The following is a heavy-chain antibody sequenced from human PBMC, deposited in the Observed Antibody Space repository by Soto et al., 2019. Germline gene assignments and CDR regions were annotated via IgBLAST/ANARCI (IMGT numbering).Heavy chain of an antibody. CDR2: ISAYNGNT. CDR3: ARDTVVVVAARADYYYYGMDV. CDR1: GYTFTSYG. Sequence: GASVKVSCKASGYTFTSYGISWVRQAPGQGLEWMGWISAYNGNTNYAQKLQGRVTMTTDTSTSTAYMELRSLRSDDTAVYYCARDTVVVVAARADYYYYGMDVWGQGTTVTVSS. J-gene: IGHJ6*02. D-gene: IGHD2-15*01. V-gene: IGHV1-18*01.